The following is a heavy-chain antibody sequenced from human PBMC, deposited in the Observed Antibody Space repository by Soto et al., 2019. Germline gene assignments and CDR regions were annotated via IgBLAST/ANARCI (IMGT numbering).Heavy chain of an antibody. J-gene: IGHJ4*02. Sequence: ASVKVSCKASGYSITDYYIYWVRQVPGQGLEWMGWINPKSGDTDYSQKFQGRVTITRDTSASTAYMELSSLRSEDTAVYYCARDLGGWPDYWGQGTLVPVSS. CDR2: INPKSGDT. CDR1: GYSITDYY. D-gene: IGHD2-15*01. CDR3: ARDLGGWPDY. V-gene: IGHV1-2*02.